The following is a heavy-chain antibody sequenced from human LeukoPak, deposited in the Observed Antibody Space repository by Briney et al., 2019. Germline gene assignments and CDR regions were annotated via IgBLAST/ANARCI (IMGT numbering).Heavy chain of an antibody. CDR2: ISWNSGSI. CDR3: AKDIGSGWPNNWFDP. D-gene: IGHD6-19*01. J-gene: IGHJ5*02. Sequence: GGSLTLSCAASGFIFRSYGMHWVRQAPGKGLEWVSGISWNSGSIGYADSVKGRFTISRDNAKNSLYLQMNSLRAEDTALYYCAKDIGSGWPNNWFDPWGQGTLVTVSS. V-gene: IGHV3-9*01. CDR1: GFIFRSYG.